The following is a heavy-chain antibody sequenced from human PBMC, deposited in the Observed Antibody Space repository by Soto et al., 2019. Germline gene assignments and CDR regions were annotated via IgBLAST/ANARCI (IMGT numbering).Heavy chain of an antibody. D-gene: IGHD3-16*01. Sequence: QVQLVQSGAEVKKPGASVKVSSTASGYTFTRTGISWVRQAPGQGLEWMGWINGYNGNTNYTQKMQGRITMTTDTPTSTAYMELRSLRSDDTPVYYCARMGDVPYYYYGMDVWGQGTTVIVSS. CDR1: GYTFTRTG. J-gene: IGHJ6*02. CDR3: ARMGDVPYYYYGMDV. V-gene: IGHV1-18*01. CDR2: INGYNGNT.